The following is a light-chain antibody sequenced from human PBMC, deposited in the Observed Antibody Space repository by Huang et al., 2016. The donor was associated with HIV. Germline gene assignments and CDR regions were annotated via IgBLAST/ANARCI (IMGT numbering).Light chain of an antibody. CDR1: QSVSSN. CDR3: HQYNNWPPWT. Sequence: ELVMTQSPATLSVSPGASATLSCRARQSVSSNLAWYQQKPGQAPRLLIYGASTRATGIPDRCSGSGSGTEFTLTISSLQSEDFAVYYCHQYNNWPPWTFGQGTKVEIK. V-gene: IGKV3-15*01. J-gene: IGKJ1*01. CDR2: GAS.